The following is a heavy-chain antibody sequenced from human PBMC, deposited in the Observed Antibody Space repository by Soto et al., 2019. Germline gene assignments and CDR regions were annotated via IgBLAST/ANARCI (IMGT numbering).Heavy chain of an antibody. Sequence: VQLQESGPGLVKPSQTLSLTCAVSDESVTSPGNYWNWIRQRPDTGLEWIGYISSGGGPFYNPSLPSRVSLSLDTSNNLFSLTLNSVTAADTAVYYCTLNHCAGGGCYDRDYWGQGTRVTVSS. CDR1: DESVTSPGNY. CDR3: TLNHCAGGGCYDRDY. D-gene: IGHD2-15*01. V-gene: IGHV4-31*11. CDR2: ISSGGGP. J-gene: IGHJ1*01.